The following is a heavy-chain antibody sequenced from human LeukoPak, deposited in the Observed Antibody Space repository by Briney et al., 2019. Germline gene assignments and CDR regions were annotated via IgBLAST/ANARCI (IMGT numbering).Heavy chain of an antibody. CDR3: ARTYYYDSSGSVFDY. CDR2: IYYSGST. J-gene: IGHJ4*02. Sequence: SETLSLTCTVSGGSISSYYWSWIRQPPGKGLEWIGYIYYSGSTNYNPSLKSRVTISVDTSKNQFSLKLSSVTAADTAVYYCARTYYYDSSGSVFDYWGQGTLVTVSS. V-gene: IGHV4-59*01. CDR1: GGSISSYY. D-gene: IGHD3-22*01.